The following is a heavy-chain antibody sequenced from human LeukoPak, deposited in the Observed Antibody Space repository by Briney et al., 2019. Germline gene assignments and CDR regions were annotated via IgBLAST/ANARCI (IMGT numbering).Heavy chain of an antibody. J-gene: IGHJ4*02. V-gene: IGHV1-2*02. CDR2: INPNSGGT. CDR1: GYTFTGYY. Sequence: GASVKVSCKASGYTFTGYYMHWVRQAPGQGLEWMGWINPNSGGTNYAQKFQGRVTMTRDTSISTAYMELSRLRSDDTAVYYCAREPVYGDYGVDYWGQGTLVTVSS. CDR3: AREPVYGDYGVDY. D-gene: IGHD4-17*01.